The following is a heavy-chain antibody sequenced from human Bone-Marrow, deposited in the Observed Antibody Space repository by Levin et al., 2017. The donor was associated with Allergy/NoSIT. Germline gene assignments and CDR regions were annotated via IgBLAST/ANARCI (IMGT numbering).Heavy chain of an antibody. Sequence: SQTLSLTCSVSGDSISCSSYYWGWIRQPPGKGLEWIGTIFYSGNTYYNPSLKSRVTLSVDTSKNQFSLKLASVTAADTAVYYCARAGRYDYWGQGTLVTVSS. CDR2: IFYSGNT. V-gene: IGHV4-39*07. D-gene: IGHD3-9*01. J-gene: IGHJ4*02. CDR1: GDSISCSSYY. CDR3: ARAGRYDY.